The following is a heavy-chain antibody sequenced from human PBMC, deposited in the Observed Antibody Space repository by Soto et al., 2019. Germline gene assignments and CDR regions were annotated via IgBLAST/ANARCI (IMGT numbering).Heavy chain of an antibody. CDR1: GFTFSSYA. V-gene: IGHV3-30-3*01. CDR2: ISYDGSNK. CDR3: VYFEYYCSGKSLFDY. Sequence: QVQLVESGGGVVQPGRSLRLSCAASGFTFSSYAMHWVRQAPGKGLEWVAVISYDGSNKYYADSVKGRFTISRDNSKNTLYLQMNSLRAEDTAVYYCVYFEYYCSGKSLFDYWGQGTLVTVSS. D-gene: IGHD3-10*01. J-gene: IGHJ4*02.